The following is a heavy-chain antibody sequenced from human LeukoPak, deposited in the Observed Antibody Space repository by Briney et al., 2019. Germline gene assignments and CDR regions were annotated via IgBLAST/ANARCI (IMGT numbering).Heavy chain of an antibody. J-gene: IGHJ4*02. D-gene: IGHD2-21*01. V-gene: IGHV5-51*01. CDR1: GYRFNTYW. CDR3: ARAYYCGGGGCKLEY. Sequence: GGSLEISCQGSGYRFNTYWIAGVRQMPGKGLEWMGIIDHGDSDTRYSPSFQGQITMSAHKSINTAYLRWSSLKASDTAMYYCARAYYCGGGGCKLEYWGQGTLVTVSS. CDR2: IDHGDSDT.